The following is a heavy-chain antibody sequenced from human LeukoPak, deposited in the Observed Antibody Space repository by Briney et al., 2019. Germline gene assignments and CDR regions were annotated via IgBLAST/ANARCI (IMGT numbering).Heavy chain of an antibody. J-gene: IGHJ4*02. V-gene: IGHV3-7*04. Sequence: PGGSLGLSCAASGFTFSSYWMSWVRQAPGKGLEWVANIKQDGSEKYYVDSVKGRFTISRDNAKNSLYLQMNSLRAEDTAVYYCARALPYCSGGSCYSAYWGQGTLVTVSS. D-gene: IGHD2-15*01. CDR3: ARALPYCSGGSCYSAY. CDR1: GFTFSSYW. CDR2: IKQDGSEK.